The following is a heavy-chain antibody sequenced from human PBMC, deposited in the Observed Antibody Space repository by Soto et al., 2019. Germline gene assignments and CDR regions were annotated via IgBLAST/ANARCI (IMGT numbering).Heavy chain of an antibody. J-gene: IGHJ6*02. V-gene: IGHV1-69*13. D-gene: IGHD5-12*01. CDR3: ARCRDGYTTYYYYGMDV. CDR1: GGTFSSYA. CDR2: IIPIFGTA. Sequence: SLKVSCKASGGTFSSYAISWVRQAPGQGLEWMGGIIPIFGTANYAQKFQGRVTITADESTSTAYMELSSLRSEDTAVYYCARCRDGYTTYYYYGMDVWGQGTTVTVSS.